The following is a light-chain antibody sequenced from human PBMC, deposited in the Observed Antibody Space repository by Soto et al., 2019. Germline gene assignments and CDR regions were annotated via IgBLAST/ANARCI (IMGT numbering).Light chain of an antibody. Sequence: EIGLTQSPGTLSLSPGERATLSCRASQSVVNYLSWYQQKPGQAPRLLIFDVSNRATGIPARFSGSGSGTDFTLTISSLEPEDFAVYYCQHRSDWPRLTFGGGTKVDIK. CDR2: DVS. J-gene: IGKJ4*01. V-gene: IGKV3-11*01. CDR1: QSVVNY. CDR3: QHRSDWPRLT.